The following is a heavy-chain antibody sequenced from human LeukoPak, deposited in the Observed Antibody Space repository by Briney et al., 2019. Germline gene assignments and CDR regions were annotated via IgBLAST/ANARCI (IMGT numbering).Heavy chain of an antibody. V-gene: IGHV3-33*01. CDR3: ARDLERGYSGYDRDDAFDI. Sequence: GRSLRLFCAASGFTFSSYGMHWVRQAPGKGLEWVAVIWYDGSNKYYADSVKGRFTISRDNSKNTLYLQMNSRRAEDTAVYYCARDLERGYSGYDRDDAFDIWGQGTMVTVSS. D-gene: IGHD5-12*01. CDR1: GFTFSSYG. J-gene: IGHJ3*02. CDR2: IWYDGSNK.